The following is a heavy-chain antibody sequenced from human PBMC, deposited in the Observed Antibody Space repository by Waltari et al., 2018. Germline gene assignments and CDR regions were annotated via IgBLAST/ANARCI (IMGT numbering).Heavy chain of an antibody. D-gene: IGHD3-22*01. CDR3: ARGSPRGFAYSSGRNLFDY. Sequence: QVQLVQSGAEVKKPGSSVKVSCKASGGTFSSYAISWVRQAPGQGLEWMGAIIPIFGTANYAQKVQGRVTITADESTSTADMELSSLRSEDTAVYYCARGSPRGFAYSSGRNLFDYWGQGTLVTVSS. J-gene: IGHJ4*02. CDR1: GGTFSSYA. CDR2: IIPIFGTA. V-gene: IGHV1-69*01.